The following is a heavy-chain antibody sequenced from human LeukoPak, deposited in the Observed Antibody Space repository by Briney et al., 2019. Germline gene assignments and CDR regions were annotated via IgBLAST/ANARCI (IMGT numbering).Heavy chain of an antibody. CDR1: GFNFDDYA. Sequence: GGSLRLSRVASGFNFDDYAMHWVRQAPAKGMEWVSGISWNNGSIQYAASVKGRFTISRDSAKKSLYLHMNSLRPEDTAFYYCAKDGEVLPAGEIDYWGQGTLVTVSS. CDR2: ISWNNGSI. CDR3: AKDGEVLPAGEIDY. D-gene: IGHD6-13*01. J-gene: IGHJ4*02. V-gene: IGHV3-9*01.